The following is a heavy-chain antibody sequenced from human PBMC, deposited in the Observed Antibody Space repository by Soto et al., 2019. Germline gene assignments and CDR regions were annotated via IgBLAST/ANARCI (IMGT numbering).Heavy chain of an antibody. D-gene: IGHD5-12*01. Sequence: QVQLQESGPGLVKPSQTLSLTCTVSGGSISSGGYYWSWIRQHPGKGLDWIGYIYYSGSTYYNPSIVSRVTISGDTSKNQFSLKLSSVTAADTAVYYCARVYSGYDPDYDYYYYMDVWGKGTTVTVSS. CDR1: GGSISSGGYY. V-gene: IGHV4-31*03. CDR2: IYYSGST. CDR3: ARVYSGYDPDYDYYYYMDV. J-gene: IGHJ6*03.